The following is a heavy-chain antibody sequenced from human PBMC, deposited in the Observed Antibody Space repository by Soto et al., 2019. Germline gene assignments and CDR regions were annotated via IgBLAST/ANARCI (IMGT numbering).Heavy chain of an antibody. CDR1: GFTFSSYG. Sequence: GGSLRLSCAASGFTFSSYGMHWVRQAPGKGLEWVAVIWYDGSNNYYAYSVKGRFTISRDNSKNTLYLQMNSLRAEDTAVYYCPRTYIVATTDYYYYGMDVWGQGTTVTVSS. CDR2: IWYDGSNN. D-gene: IGHD5-12*01. J-gene: IGHJ6*02. V-gene: IGHV3-33*01. CDR3: PRTYIVATTDYYYYGMDV.